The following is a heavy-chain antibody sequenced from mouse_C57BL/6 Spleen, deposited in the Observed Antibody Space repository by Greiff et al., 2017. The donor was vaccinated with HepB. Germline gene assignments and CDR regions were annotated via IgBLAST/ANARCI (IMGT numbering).Heavy chain of an antibody. J-gene: IGHJ2*01. D-gene: IGHD2-3*01. CDR3: ALYDYFDY. V-gene: IGHV1-81*01. CDR1: GYTFTSYG. Sequence: QVQLKESGAELARPGASVKLSCKASGYTFTSYGISWVKQRTGQGLEWIGEIYPRSGNTYYNEKFKGKATLTADKSSSTAYMELRSLTSEDSAVYFCALYDYFDYWGQGTTLTVSS. CDR2: IYPRSGNT.